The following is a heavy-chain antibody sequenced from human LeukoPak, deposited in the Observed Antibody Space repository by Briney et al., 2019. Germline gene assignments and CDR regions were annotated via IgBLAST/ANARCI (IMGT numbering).Heavy chain of an antibody. D-gene: IGHD6-19*01. Sequence: GGSLRLSCAASGFIFSNYAMSWVRQVPGRGLEWVSTISSRGDSAYVADSVKGRFTISRDNSKNSLYLQMNTVRAEDTAVYYCVKGPRPDITVAHTVENWGQGTLVTVSS. CDR2: ISSRGDSA. V-gene: IGHV3-23*01. CDR3: VKGPRPDITVAHTVEN. CDR1: GFIFSNYA. J-gene: IGHJ4*02.